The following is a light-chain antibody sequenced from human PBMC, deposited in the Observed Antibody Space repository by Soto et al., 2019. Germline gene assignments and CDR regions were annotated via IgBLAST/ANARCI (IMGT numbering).Light chain of an antibody. CDR3: RSDAGSTVV. CDR1: SSDVGGYNY. V-gene: IGLV2-8*01. Sequence: QSVLTQPDSASGSPGQSVTISCTGTSSDVGGYNYVSWYQQHPGKAPKLMISEVSKRPSGVPDRFSGSKSGNTASLTVSGLRAEDQADYSCRSDAGSTVVFGGGTKLPVL. CDR2: EVS. J-gene: IGLJ2*01.